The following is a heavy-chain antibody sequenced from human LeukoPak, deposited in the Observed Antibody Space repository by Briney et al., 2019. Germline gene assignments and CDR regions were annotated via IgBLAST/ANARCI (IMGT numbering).Heavy chain of an antibody. CDR2: INAGNDNT. V-gene: IGHV1-3*01. J-gene: IGHJ5*02. Sequence: ASVKVSCKASGYTFTSYAMHWVRQAPGQRLEWMGWINAGNDNTKYSQKFQGRVTITRDTSASTAYMELSGLRSEDTAVYYCARDLGYCTGGTCYPNWFDPWGQGTLVTVS. CDR3: ARDLGYCTGGTCYPNWFDP. CDR1: GYTFTSYA. D-gene: IGHD2-15*01.